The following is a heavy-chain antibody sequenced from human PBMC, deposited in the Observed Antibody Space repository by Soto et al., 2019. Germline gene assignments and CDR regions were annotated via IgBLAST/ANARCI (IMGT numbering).Heavy chain of an antibody. CDR3: ARAREGYYDFWSGYYYGYYFDY. CDR2: ITSRSDYI. Sequence: GGSLRLSCAASGFTFSAYSMSWVRQAPGKGLEWVSSITSRSDYIYYADSLKGRFTISRDNAKNSLYLQMHSLRAEDTAVYYCARAREGYYDFWSGYYYGYYFDYWGQGTLVTVSS. V-gene: IGHV3-21*01. CDR1: GFTFSAYS. J-gene: IGHJ4*02. D-gene: IGHD3-3*01.